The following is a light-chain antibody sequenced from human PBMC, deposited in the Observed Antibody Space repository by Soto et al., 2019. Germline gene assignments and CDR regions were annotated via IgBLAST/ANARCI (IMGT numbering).Light chain of an antibody. CDR1: QSVASN. CDR2: GAS. J-gene: IGKJ2*01. V-gene: IGKV3-15*01. CDR3: QQYHNWPPQYT. Sequence: EIVMTQSPASLSVSPGAGDTLSCRASQSVASNVAWYQQKPGQGPRLLIHGASTRAVGVPARFSGSGSGTDFTLTISSLQSEEFAGDYCQQYHNWPPQYTFGQGTKLQSK.